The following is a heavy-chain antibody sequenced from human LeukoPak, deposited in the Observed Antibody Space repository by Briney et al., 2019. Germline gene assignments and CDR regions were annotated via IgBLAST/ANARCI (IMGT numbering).Heavy chain of an antibody. CDR3: AKFSQLNLFGRNPIPFIDV. CDR1: GYTFSNFW. Sequence: GGSLKISCQGSGYTFSNFWIGWVRHPPGKGLETMGIIYPGDSDTKYNPSFQGQVTMPVDKSIKTAYRQWSSLKASDTAIYSVAKFSQLNLFGRNPIPFIDVWGKGTTVIVSS. D-gene: IGHD3-16*01. V-gene: IGHV5-51*01. CDR2: IYPGDSDT. J-gene: IGHJ6*03.